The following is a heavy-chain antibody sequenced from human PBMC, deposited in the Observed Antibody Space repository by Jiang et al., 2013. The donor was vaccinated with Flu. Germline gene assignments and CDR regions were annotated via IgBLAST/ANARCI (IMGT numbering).Heavy chain of an antibody. Sequence: GAEVKKPGASVKVSCKASGYTFTSYGISWVRQAPGQGLEWMGWISAYNSNTNYAQKLQGRVTMTTDTSTSTAYMELRSLRSDDTAVYYCARVFXDASLPYYDILTGSDYWGQGTLVTVSS. CDR3: ARVFXDASLPYYDILTGSDY. D-gene: IGHD3-9*01. V-gene: IGHV1-18*04. J-gene: IGHJ4*02. CDR2: ISAYNSNT. CDR1: GYTFTSYG.